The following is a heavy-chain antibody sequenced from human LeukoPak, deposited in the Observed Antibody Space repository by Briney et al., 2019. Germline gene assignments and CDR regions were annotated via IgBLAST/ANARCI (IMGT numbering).Heavy chain of an antibody. CDR1: GGSISSSY. D-gene: IGHD6-19*01. CDR3: ARLKGYSSGWYPSYYFDY. J-gene: IGHJ4*02. V-gene: IGHV4-59*08. CDR2: IYYTGST. Sequence: SETLSLTCTVSGGSISSSYWSWIRQPPGKGLEWIGYIYYTGSTNYNSSLKSRVTISVDTSKNQFSLKLGSVTAADTAVYYCARLKGYSSGWYPSYYFDYWGQGTLVTVSS.